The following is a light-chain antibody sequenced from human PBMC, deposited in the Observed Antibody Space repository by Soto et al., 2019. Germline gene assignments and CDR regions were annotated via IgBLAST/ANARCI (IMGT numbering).Light chain of an antibody. CDR1: QGISSY. J-gene: IGKJ4*01. V-gene: IGKV1-8*01. CDR2: AAS. CDR3: QQYYSYPLT. Sequence: AIRMTQSPSSFSASTGDRVTITCRASQGISSYLAWYQQKPGKAPKLLIYAASTLQSGVQSRFSGSGSGTDFTLTISCLQSEDFATYSCQQYYSYPLTFGGGTKVEIK.